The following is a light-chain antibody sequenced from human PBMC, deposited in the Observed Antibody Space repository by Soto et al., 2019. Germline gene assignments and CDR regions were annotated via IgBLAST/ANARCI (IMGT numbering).Light chain of an antibody. V-gene: IGKV3-20*01. CDR1: QGISSNY. J-gene: IGKJ3*01. CDR3: QQYGSSPFT. Sequence: EIVLTQSPGTLSLSPGERATLSCWASQGISSNYLAWYQQKPGQPPRLLISGSSIRATGIPKRFSGSASGTNFTLTISSLEPEDFAVFYCQQYGSSPFTFGPGTKVDFK. CDR2: GSS.